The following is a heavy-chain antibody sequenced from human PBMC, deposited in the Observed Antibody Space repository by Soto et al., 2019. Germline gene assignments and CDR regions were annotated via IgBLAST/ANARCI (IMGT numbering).Heavy chain of an antibody. CDR1: GDSVSSVTAT. CDR3: ARDGSGFHWYFDV. J-gene: IGHJ2*01. Sequence: QVQLQQSGPGLVKPSQTLSLMCDISGDSVSSVTATWSWIRQSPSRGLEWLGRTYYRSKWYYDYEVSVKSRMVITPDTSKNQLTLDLNSVTPEDTAVYFCARDGSGFHWYFDVWGRGTLVTVSS. D-gene: IGHD6-19*01. CDR2: TYYRSKWYY. V-gene: IGHV6-1*01.